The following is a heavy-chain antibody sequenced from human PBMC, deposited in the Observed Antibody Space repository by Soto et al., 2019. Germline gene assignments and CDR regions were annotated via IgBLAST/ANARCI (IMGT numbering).Heavy chain of an antibody. CDR3: ARRARTPYYYGSGSYSVDY. CDR1: GGTFSSYT. Sequence: QVQLVQSGAEVKKPGSSVKVSCKASGGTFSSYTISWVRQAPGQGLEWMGRIIPILGIANYAQKFQGRVTITADKSTSTAYMEPSSLRSEDTAVYYCARRARTPYYYGSGSYSVDYWGQGTLVTVSS. CDR2: IIPILGIA. D-gene: IGHD3-10*01. J-gene: IGHJ4*02. V-gene: IGHV1-69*02.